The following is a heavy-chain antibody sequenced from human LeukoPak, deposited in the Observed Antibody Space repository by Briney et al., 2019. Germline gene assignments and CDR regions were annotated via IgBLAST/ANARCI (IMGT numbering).Heavy chain of an antibody. V-gene: IGHV3-48*04. D-gene: IGHD1-26*01. Sequence: GGSLRLSCEGSGCTFSSYSMNWVRQAPGKGLEWISYISSSSSTIYYADSVKGRFTISRDNAKNSLYLQMNSLRAEDTAVYFCARDRGVGATTGYWGQGTLVTVSS. J-gene: IGHJ4*02. CDR2: ISSSSSTI. CDR1: GCTFSSYS. CDR3: ARDRGVGATTGY.